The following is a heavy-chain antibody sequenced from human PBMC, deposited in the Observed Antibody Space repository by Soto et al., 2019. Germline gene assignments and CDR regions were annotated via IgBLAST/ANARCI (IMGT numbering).Heavy chain of an antibody. J-gene: IGHJ5*02. D-gene: IGHD4-17*01. CDR2: MNPNSGNT. V-gene: IGHV1-8*01. CDR3: ARVVKYGAYSRFFDP. CDR1: GNTFTSYD. Sequence: QVQLVQSGAEVKKPGASVKVSCKASGNTFTSYDINWVRQATGQGLEYLGWMNPNSGNTAYVQKFQGRVTMTWDTSITPAYMDLSRLRSEDTAVYFCARVVKYGAYSRFFDPLGQGPLGTCSS.